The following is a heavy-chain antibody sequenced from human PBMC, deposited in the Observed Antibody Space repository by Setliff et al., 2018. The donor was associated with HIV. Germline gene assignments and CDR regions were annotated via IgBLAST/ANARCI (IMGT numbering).Heavy chain of an antibody. V-gene: IGHV3-74*01. CDR1: GITVSGIY. CDR3: ARGYSGGWNDLTGY. D-gene: IGHD6-19*01. J-gene: IGHJ4*02. CDR2: INTDGGRT. Sequence: GGSLRLSCVASGITVSGIYMHWVRQAPGKGLVWVSHINTDGGRTTYADSVKGRFTISRDNAKNMVYLQMNSLRAEDTAVYYCARGYSGGWNDLTGYWGQGALVTVSS.